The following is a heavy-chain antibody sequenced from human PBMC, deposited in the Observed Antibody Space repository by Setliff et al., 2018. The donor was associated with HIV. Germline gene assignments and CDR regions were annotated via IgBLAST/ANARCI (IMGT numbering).Heavy chain of an antibody. CDR3: ARDHCSSSGCYEYSYYGMDV. J-gene: IGHJ6*02. D-gene: IGHD2-2*01. CDR1: GYTFTGYY. Sequence: PSVKVSCKASGYTFTGYYMHWVRQAPGQGLEWMGWINPNSGGTNYAQKFQGWVTLTHDASITTAYMEISGLRSDDTAVYFCARDHCSSSGCYEYSYYGMDVWGQGTTVTISS. V-gene: IGHV1-2*04. CDR2: INPNSGGT.